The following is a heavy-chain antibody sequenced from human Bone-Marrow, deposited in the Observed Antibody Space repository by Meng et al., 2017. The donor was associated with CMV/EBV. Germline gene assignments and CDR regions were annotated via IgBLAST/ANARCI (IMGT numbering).Heavy chain of an antibody. Sequence: GESLKISCAVSGFTFRSYGMHWFRQTPGKGLEWVAFIRYDGSNKYYADSVKGRFTISRDNSKNTLYLQMNSLRAEDTAVYYCAKIGYCSSTSCRLSDYWGQGTLVTVSS. CDR2: IRYDGSNK. CDR3: AKIGYCSSTSCRLSDY. J-gene: IGHJ4*02. CDR1: GFTFRSYG. D-gene: IGHD2-2*01. V-gene: IGHV3-30*02.